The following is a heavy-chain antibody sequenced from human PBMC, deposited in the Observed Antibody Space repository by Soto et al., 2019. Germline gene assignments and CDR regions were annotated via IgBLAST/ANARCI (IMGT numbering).Heavy chain of an antibody. V-gene: IGHV1-69*13. D-gene: IGHD2-15*01. CDR2: IIPIFGTA. CDR1: GGTFSSYA. Sequence: ASVKVSCKASGGTFSSYAISWVRQAPGQGLEWMGGIIPIFGTANYAQKFQGRVTITADESTSTAYMELSSLRSEDTAVYYCARDPDVVVAATQIKYYYYGMDVWGQGTTVTVSS. CDR3: ARDPDVVVAATQIKYYYYGMDV. J-gene: IGHJ6*02.